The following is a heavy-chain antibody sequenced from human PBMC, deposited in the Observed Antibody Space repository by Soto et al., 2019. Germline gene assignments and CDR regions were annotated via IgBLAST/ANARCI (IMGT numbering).Heavy chain of an antibody. CDR1: GDSITSSNW. CDR3: ARDLGTGTDY. D-gene: IGHD1-1*01. CDR2: IYHSGAT. V-gene: IGHV4-4*02. Sequence: SETLSLTCAVSGDSITSSNWCSWVRQAPGKGLEWIGEIYHSGATTYNPSLKSRATISVDPSNNHFSLKLTSVTAADTAVYFCARDLGTGTDYWGWGTLVTVSS. J-gene: IGHJ4*02.